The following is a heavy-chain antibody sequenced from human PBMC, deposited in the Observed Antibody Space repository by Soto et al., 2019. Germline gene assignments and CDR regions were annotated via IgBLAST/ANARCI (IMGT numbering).Heavy chain of an antibody. D-gene: IGHD1-26*01. CDR1: GGSFSTYY. CDR3: ARGGSNDGQVAFDI. V-gene: IGHV4-34*01. J-gene: IGHJ3*02. Sequence: SETLSLTCVVSGGSFSTYYYNWIRQSPGKGLEWIGEINHSGGNNYSPSLKSRVTMSLDTSKNQFSLKLTSVTAADTAVYYCARGGSNDGQVAFDIWGQGTMVSVSS. CDR2: INHSGGN.